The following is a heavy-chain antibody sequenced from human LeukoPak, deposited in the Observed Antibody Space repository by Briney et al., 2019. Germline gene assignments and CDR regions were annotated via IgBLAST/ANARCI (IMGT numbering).Heavy chain of an antibody. V-gene: IGHV3-7*01. CDR2: VNQGGTGK. CDR3: AREHYFYHMDG. CDR1: GFTFSSYG. J-gene: IGHJ6*03. Sequence: GGSLRLSCAASGFTFSSYGMHWVRQAPGKGLEWVANVNQGGTGKYYVDSVKGRFTISRDNAENSLYLQMNSLRAEDTAVYYCAREHYFYHMDGWGEGTTVTVSS.